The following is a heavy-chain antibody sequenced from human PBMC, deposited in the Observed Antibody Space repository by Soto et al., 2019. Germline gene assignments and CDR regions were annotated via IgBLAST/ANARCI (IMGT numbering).Heavy chain of an antibody. V-gene: IGHV1-3*01. CDR2: INVGNGNT. CDR1: GYTFTSYA. CDR3: AREDSSGWLNWFDP. J-gene: IGHJ5*02. D-gene: IGHD6-19*01. Sequence: ASVKVSCKASGYTFTSYAMHWVRQAPGQRLGWMGWINVGNGNTNYAQKLQGRVTMTTDTSTSTAYMELRSLRSDDTAVYYCAREDSSGWLNWFDPWGQGTLVTVSS.